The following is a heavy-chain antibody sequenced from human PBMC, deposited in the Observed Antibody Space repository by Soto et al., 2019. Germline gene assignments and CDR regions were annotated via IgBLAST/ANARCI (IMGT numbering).Heavy chain of an antibody. CDR3: ARQDAFDV. CDR1: GYTFSSYG. CDR2: INVGNGNT. Sequence: ASVKVSCKASGYTFSSYGMHWVRQAPGQRLEWMGWINVGNGNTAYSQKFQGRVTTTRDTTASTAYMELSSLRSEDTAVYHCARQDAFDVWGQGTMVTVSS. V-gene: IGHV1-3*01. J-gene: IGHJ3*01.